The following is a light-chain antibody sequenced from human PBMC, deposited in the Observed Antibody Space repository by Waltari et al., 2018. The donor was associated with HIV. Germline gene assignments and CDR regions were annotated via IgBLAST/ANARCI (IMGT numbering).Light chain of an antibody. CDR2: SNS. CDR1: KSNIGAGHD. CDR3: QSSDIRLHGLWV. J-gene: IGLJ3*02. V-gene: IGLV1-40*01. Sequence: QSLLTQPPSVSATPGQRITISCTGNKSNIGAGHDVHWYRQLPGTAPRLLIVSNSNRPSGVPDRISGSKSTASASLAITGLQAEDEGYYYCQSSDIRLHGLWVFGGGTKVTVL.